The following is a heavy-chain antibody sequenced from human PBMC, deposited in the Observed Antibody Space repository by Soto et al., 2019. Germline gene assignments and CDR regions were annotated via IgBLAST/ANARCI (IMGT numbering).Heavy chain of an antibody. J-gene: IGHJ2*01. CDR2: IYYSGST. D-gene: IGHD4-17*01. V-gene: IGHV4-59*01. CDR3: ARDRLMTAVVTRYWYFDL. CDR1: GGSISSYY. Sequence: QVQLQESGPGLVKPSETLSLTCTVSGGSISSYYWSWIRQPPGKGLEWIGYIYYSGSTNYNPSLKNRVTISVDTSKTQFSLKLSSVTAADTAVYYCARDRLMTAVVTRYWYFDLWGRGTLVTVSS.